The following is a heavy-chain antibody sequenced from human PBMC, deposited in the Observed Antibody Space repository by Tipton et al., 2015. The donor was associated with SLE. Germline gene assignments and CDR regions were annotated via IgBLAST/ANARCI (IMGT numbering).Heavy chain of an antibody. D-gene: IGHD5-12*01. CDR1: GSSISSAIYS. V-gene: IGHV4-39*07. J-gene: IGHJ5*02. CDR2: VYYSGNP. CDR3: ARRVLISGFDP. Sequence: TLSLTCTVSGSSISSAIYSWGWIRQPPGKGLEWIGSVYYSGNPYYNPSLKSRVTISIDTSKNQFSLQLTSVTAADTAVYYCARRVLISGFDPWGQGMLVTVSS.